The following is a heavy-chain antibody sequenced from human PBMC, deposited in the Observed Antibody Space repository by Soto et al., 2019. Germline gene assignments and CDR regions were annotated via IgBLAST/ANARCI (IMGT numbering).Heavy chain of an antibody. CDR2: IIPILGIA. Sequence: QVQLVQSGAEVKKPGSSVKVSCKASGGTFSSYTISWVRQAPGQGLEWMGRIIPILGIANYAQKFQGRVTITADKSTSTAYTGGRTLRSEDTAVFYCGTEEGTTYYYGSPPFAPGGEGTPVPVSS. CDR1: GGTFSSYT. D-gene: IGHD3-10*01. V-gene: IGHV1-69*02. J-gene: IGHJ5*02. CDR3: GTEEGTTYYYGSPPFAP.